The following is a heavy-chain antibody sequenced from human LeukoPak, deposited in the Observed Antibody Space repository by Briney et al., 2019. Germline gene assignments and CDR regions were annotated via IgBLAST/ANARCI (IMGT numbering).Heavy chain of an antibody. J-gene: IGHJ4*02. CDR3: ARESHRYGHGFDY. Sequence: SETLSLTCTLSGGSISSVGYYWSWIRQHPVKGLELIGYISYSGSASYNPSLKSRVTISVDTSKNQFSLKLTSVTAADTAVYYCARESHRYGHGFDYWGQGTLVTVSS. CDR1: GGSISSVGYY. D-gene: IGHD5-18*01. V-gene: IGHV4-31*03. CDR2: ISYSGSA.